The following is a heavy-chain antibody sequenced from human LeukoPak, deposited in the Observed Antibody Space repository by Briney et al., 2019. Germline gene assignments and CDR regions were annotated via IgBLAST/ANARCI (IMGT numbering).Heavy chain of an antibody. Sequence: GASVKVSCKASGYTFTGYYMHWVRQAPGQGLEWMGWINPNSGGTNYAQKVQGRVTMTRDTSISTAYMELSRLRSDDTAVYYCAREVGRGYTYGSNYWGQGTLVTVSS. CDR3: AREVGRGYTYGSNY. D-gene: IGHD5-18*01. J-gene: IGHJ4*02. CDR2: INPNSGGT. V-gene: IGHV1-2*02. CDR1: GYTFTGYY.